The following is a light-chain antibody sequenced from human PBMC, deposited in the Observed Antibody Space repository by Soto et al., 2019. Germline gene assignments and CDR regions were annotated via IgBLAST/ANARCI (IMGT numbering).Light chain of an antibody. CDR1: QSVGSK. CDR3: QQYNNWPPVT. V-gene: IGKV3-15*01. Sequence: EIVMTQSPATLSVSPGERATLSCRASQSVGSKLAWYQQKPGQAPRLLIYDASTRATGVPARFSGSGSGTEFTLTNSSLQSEDFAVYFCQQYNNWPPVTFGAGTKVEIK. CDR2: DAS. J-gene: IGKJ4*01.